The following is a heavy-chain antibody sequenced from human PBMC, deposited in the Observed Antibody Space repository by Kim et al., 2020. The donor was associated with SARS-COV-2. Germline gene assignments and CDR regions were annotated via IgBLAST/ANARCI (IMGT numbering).Heavy chain of an antibody. CDR1: GFRLSGYD. CDR2: ISCRGIT. CDR3: ARVPNYANYVNWFDP. D-gene: IGHD1-7*01. Sequence: GGSLRLSCAASGFRLSGYDMNWVRLAPGKGLEWVSAISCRGITYYAASVKGRLTISRDDSKNTLSLQMNSLRVEDTAVYYCARVPNYANYVNWFDPWGQGTLVTVSS. V-gene: IGHV3-23*01. J-gene: IGHJ5*02.